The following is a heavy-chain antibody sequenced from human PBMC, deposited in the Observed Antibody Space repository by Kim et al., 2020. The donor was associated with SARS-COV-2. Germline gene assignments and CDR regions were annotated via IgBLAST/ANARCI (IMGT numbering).Heavy chain of an antibody. J-gene: IGHJ6*02. Sequence: SETLSLTCTVSGGSISSGGYYWSWIRQHPGKGLEWIGYIYYSGSTYYNPSLKSRVTISVDTSTNQFSLKLSSVTAADTAVYYCARGSNFDYYGMDVWGQGTTVTVSS. CDR1: GGSISSGGYY. V-gene: IGHV4-31*03. CDR3: ARGSNFDYYGMDV. D-gene: IGHD4-4*01. CDR2: IYYSGST.